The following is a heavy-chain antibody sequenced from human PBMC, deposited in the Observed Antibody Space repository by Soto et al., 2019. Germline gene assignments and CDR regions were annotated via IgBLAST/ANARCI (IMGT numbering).Heavy chain of an antibody. J-gene: IGHJ4*02. D-gene: IGHD3-3*01. CDR3: AKLLVLEGEVQDFDY. V-gene: IGHV3-30-3*02. Sequence: VQLVESGGGVIHPGKSLRLSCTASGSTFPNYPMHWVRQAPDKGLEWVAVISHDGVTKNSADSVKGRFTISRDNSRNTLYLQMNSLRPEDTAVYYCAKLLVLEGEVQDFDYWGQGALVTVSS. CDR1: GSTFPNYP. CDR2: ISHDGVTK.